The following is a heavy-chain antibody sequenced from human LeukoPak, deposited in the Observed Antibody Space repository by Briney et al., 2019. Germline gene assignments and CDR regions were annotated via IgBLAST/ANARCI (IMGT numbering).Heavy chain of an antibody. Sequence: GASVKVSCRTAGYTFTDYYMHGVRQAPGQGLEWMGWINPNSGGTNYEQKFQGRVTMTRDTSISTAYMELSRLRSDDTAAYYCAREEDSRQQLVLYDYWGQGTLVTVSS. CDR3: AREEDSRQQLVLYDY. D-gene: IGHD6-13*01. V-gene: IGHV1-2*02. CDR2: INPNSGGT. J-gene: IGHJ4*02. CDR1: GYTFTDYY.